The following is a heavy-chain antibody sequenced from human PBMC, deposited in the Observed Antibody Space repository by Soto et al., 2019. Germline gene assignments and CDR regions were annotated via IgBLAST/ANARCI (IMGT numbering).Heavy chain of an antibody. Sequence: PSETLSLTCTVSDGSISSYYWSWIRQPPGKGLEWIGYIYGTGTTNYSPSLTNRVTISVDMSKNQFSLRLSSVTAADTAVYYCAGFSSGTYVFDHWGQGTQVTVSS. CDR2: IYGTGTT. D-gene: IGHD1-26*01. J-gene: IGHJ4*02. V-gene: IGHV4-59*01. CDR3: AGFSSGTYVFDH. CDR1: DGSISSYY.